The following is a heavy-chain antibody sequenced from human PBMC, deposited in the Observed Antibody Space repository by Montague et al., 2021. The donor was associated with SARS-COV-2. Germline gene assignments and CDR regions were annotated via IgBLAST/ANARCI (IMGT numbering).Heavy chain of an antibody. V-gene: IGHV3-53*04. CDR1: GFTVSSNY. J-gene: IGHJ4*02. D-gene: IGHD2-15*01. CDR3: ARVSGDCSGGSCYPPYYFDY. Sequence: SLRLSFSASGFTVSSNYMNWVRQAPGKGLEWVSVIYSGGSTYYADSVKGRFTISRHNSKNTLYLQMNSLRTEDTAVYYCARVSGDCSGGSCYPPYYFDYWGQGTLVTVSS. CDR2: IYSGGST.